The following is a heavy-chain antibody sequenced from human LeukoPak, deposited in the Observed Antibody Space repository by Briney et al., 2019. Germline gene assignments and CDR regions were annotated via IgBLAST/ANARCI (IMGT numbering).Heavy chain of an antibody. D-gene: IGHD4-11*01. V-gene: IGHV1-69*01. CDR3: ASVTYSNYYYFDY. CDR2: IIPIFGTA. Sequence: SVKVSCKASGGTFSSYAISWVRQAPGQGLEWMGGIIPIFGTANYAQKFQGRVTITADESTSTAYMELSSLRSEDTAVYYCASVTYSNYYYFDYWGQGTLVPSPQ. CDR1: GGTFSSYA. J-gene: IGHJ4*02.